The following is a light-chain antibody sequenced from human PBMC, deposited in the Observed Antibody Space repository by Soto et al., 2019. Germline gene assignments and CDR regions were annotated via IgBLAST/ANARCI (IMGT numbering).Light chain of an antibody. CDR2: GAS. J-gene: IGKJ1*01. CDR1: QSVSTN. V-gene: IGKV3-15*01. CDR3: QHYNDWPQT. Sequence: EIVMTQSPGTLSLSPGERATLSCRASQSVSTNLAWYQQIPGQAPRLLIYGASTRATGIPARFSGSWSGTEFTLAISSLQSEDFAVYYCQHYNDWPQTFGLGTKVEIK.